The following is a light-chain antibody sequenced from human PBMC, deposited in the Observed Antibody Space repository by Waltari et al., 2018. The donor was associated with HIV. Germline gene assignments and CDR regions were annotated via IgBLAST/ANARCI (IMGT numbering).Light chain of an antibody. Sequence: QSALTQPASVSGSPGQSVTLSCTGTKSNVGSYKLVSWYHQQQGIAPKVIIYDVTQRPSGVSSRFSGSKSGNTASLTISVLQAEDEANYYCCSYTGTNPFLLFGGGTKLTVL. CDR2: DVT. J-gene: IGLJ2*01. V-gene: IGLV2-23*02. CDR1: KSNVGSYKL. CDR3: CSYTGTNPFLL.